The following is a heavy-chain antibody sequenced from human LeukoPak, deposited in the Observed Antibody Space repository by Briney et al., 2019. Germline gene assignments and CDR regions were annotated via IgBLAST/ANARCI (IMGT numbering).Heavy chain of an antibody. CDR2: ISGSGGDT. Sequence: PGGSLRLSCAASGFTFSSYAMSWVRQAPGKGLDWVSTISGSGGDTYYPDSVKGRFTISRDNSKNTLYLQMNSLRAEDTAVYYCVKHTDFGGNFYFDYWGQGTLVTVSS. CDR1: GFTFSSYA. D-gene: IGHD4-23*01. CDR3: VKHTDFGGNFYFDY. J-gene: IGHJ4*02. V-gene: IGHV3-23*01.